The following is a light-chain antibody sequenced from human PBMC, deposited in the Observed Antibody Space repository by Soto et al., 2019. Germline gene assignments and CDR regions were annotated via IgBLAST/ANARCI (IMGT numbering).Light chain of an antibody. V-gene: IGLV2-23*01. CDR2: EGN. J-gene: IGLJ3*02. Sequence: QSALTQPASVSGSPGQSITISCTGTSIDVGSYNLVSWYQQHPGKAPKLMISEGNKRPSGISNRFSGSKSGNTASLTISGLQAEDEADYYCCSFATSGTWVFGGGTKVTVL. CDR3: CSFATSGTWV. CDR1: SIDVGSYNL.